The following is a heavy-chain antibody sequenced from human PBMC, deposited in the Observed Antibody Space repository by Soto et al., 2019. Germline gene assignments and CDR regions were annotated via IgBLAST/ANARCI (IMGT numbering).Heavy chain of an antibody. J-gene: IGHJ4*02. Sequence: PSETLSLTCTVSGGSISSSSYYWGWIRQPPGKGLEWIGRIYYSGSTYYNPSLKSRVTISVDTSKNQFSLKLSSVTAADTAVYYSESPRMAWYLDYGGQGTLVTISS. D-gene: IGHD2-15*01. CDR3: ESPRMAWYLDY. CDR2: IYYSGST. CDR1: GGSISSSSYY. V-gene: IGHV4-39*01.